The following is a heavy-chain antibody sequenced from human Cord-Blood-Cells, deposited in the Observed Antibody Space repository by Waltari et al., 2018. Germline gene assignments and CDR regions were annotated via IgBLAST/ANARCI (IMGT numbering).Heavy chain of an antibody. D-gene: IGHD1-26*01. CDR3: AKDGRIVGATMDY. CDR2: ISGSGGST. CDR1: GSTLTRYA. V-gene: IGHV3-23*01. J-gene: IGHJ4*02. Sequence: EVQLLESGGGLVQPGGSLRLSCAAPGSTLTRYAMSGARQAPGKGLEWVSAISGSGGSTYYADSVKGRFTISRDNSKNTLYLQMNSLRAEDTAVYYCAKDGRIVGATMDYWGQGTLVTVSS.